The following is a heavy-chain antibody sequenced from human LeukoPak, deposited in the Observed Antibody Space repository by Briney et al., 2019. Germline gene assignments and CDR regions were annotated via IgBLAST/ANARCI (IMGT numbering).Heavy chain of an antibody. CDR1: GFTFSGYA. Sequence: GGSLRLSCADSGFTFSGYAMTWVRQAPGQGLEWVSSICGSGGGTKYADSVQGRFTLSTDNSENSMFVDMNSLRAAETAVYYCARGYSYGRFDYWGQGTLVTVSS. J-gene: IGHJ4*02. V-gene: IGHV3-23*01. D-gene: IGHD5-18*01. CDR2: ICGSGGGT. CDR3: ARGYSYGRFDY.